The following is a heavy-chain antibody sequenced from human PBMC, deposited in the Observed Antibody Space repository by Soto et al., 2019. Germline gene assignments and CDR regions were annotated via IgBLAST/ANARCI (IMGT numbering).Heavy chain of an antibody. D-gene: IGHD2-2*01. Sequence: QVQLVESGGGVVQPGRSLRLSCAASGFTFSSYGMHWVRQAPGKGLEWVAVISYDGSNKYYADSVKGRFTISRDNSKNTLYLQMNSLRAEDTAVYYCAKGSTEYQLLSWFDPWGQGTLVTVSS. CDR1: GFTFSSYG. CDR3: AKGSTEYQLLSWFDP. V-gene: IGHV3-30*18. J-gene: IGHJ5*02. CDR2: ISYDGSNK.